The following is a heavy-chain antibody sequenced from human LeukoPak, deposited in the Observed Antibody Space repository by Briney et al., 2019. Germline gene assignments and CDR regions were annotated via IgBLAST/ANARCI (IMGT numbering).Heavy chain of an antibody. CDR2: ISSSGSPI. D-gene: IGHD5-18*01. Sequence: GGSLRLSCAASGFTFSDYYMSWIRQAPGKGLEWVSYISSSGSPIFYADSVKGRFTISRDNAKNSLYLQMNNLRVEDTAVYYCARDQPIGYNYGYPFDNWGQGTLVTVSS. CDR1: GFTFSDYY. CDR3: ARDQPIGYNYGYPFDN. V-gene: IGHV3-11*04. J-gene: IGHJ4*02.